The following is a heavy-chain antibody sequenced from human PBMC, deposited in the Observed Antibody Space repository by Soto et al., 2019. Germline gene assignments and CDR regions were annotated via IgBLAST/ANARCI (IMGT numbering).Heavy chain of an antibody. V-gene: IGHV4-39*01. CDR1: GGSISSSSYY. Sequence: SETLSLTCTVSGGSISSSSYYWGWIRQPPGKGLEWIGSIYYSGSTYYNPSLKSRVTISVDTSKNQFSLKLSSVTAADTAVYYCARHGRPQQLVQNQNYYYYMDVWGKGTTVTVSS. CDR3: ARHGRPQQLVQNQNYYYYMDV. CDR2: IYYSGST. D-gene: IGHD6-13*01. J-gene: IGHJ6*03.